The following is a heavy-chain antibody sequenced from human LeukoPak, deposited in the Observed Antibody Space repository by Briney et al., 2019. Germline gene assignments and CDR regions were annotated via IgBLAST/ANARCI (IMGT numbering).Heavy chain of an antibody. CDR1: GFALKSYS. J-gene: IGHJ5*01. CDR2: ISSTSAYI. V-gene: IGHV3-21*01. CDR3: ARVAVSGPTGWFDS. D-gene: IGHD2-8*02. Sequence: GGSLRLSCGGSGFALKSYSLTWVRQAQGKGLEWVSSISSTSAYIHYADSVKGRFTISRDNVDNVVYLEMNGLRAEDTATYYCARVAVSGPTGWFDSWGQGTLVIVSS.